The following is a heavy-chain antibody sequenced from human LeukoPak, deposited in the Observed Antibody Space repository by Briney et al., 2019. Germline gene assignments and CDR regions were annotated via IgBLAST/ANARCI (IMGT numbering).Heavy chain of an antibody. D-gene: IGHD3-22*01. J-gene: IGHJ4*02. Sequence: GGSLRLSCAASGFTFDDYTMHWVRQAPGKGLEWVSLISWDGGSTYYADSVKGRFTISRDNSKNSLYLQMNSLRAEDTAVYYCARDPTDYYDSSGQNPLGWGQGTLVTVSS. CDR2: ISWDGGST. V-gene: IGHV3-43*01. CDR3: ARDPTDYYDSSGQNPLG. CDR1: GFTFDDYT.